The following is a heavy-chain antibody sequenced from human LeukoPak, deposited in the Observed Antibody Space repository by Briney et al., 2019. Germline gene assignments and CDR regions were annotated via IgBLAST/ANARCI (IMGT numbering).Heavy chain of an antibody. V-gene: IGHV3-23*01. CDR2: ISGSGGST. Sequence: HTGGSPRLSCAASGFTFSSYAMSWVRQAPGKGLEWVSAISGSGGSTYYADSVKGRFTISRDNSKNTLYLQMNSLRAEDTAVYYCAKGPTRGYSYDDYWGQGTLVTVSS. D-gene: IGHD5-18*01. J-gene: IGHJ4*02. CDR1: GFTFSSYA. CDR3: AKGPTRGYSYDDY.